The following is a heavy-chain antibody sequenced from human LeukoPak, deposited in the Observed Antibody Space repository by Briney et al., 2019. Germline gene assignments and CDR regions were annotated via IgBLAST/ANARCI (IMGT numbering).Heavy chain of an antibody. V-gene: IGHV3-15*01. CDR2: IKSRTDDGTT. Sequence: GGSLRLSCAASGFTFSNAWVSRVRQAPGKGLEWVGRIKSRTDDGTTDYAAPVKGRFTISRDDSKNTLYLQMNSLKTEDTAVYYCTTFWSAPGGYWGQGTLVTVSS. CDR3: TTFWSAPGGY. J-gene: IGHJ4*02. D-gene: IGHD2-8*02. CDR1: GFTFSNAW.